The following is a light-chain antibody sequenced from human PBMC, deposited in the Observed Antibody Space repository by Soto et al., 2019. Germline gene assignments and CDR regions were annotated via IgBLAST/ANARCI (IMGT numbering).Light chain of an antibody. Sequence: EIVMTQSPATLSVSPGERATLSCRASQSVSSNLAWYQQKPGQAPRLLIYGASTRATGIPARLSGSGSGTEFTLTISSLQPDDFATYYGQHYNSYSEAFGQGTKVDIK. V-gene: IGKV3-15*01. J-gene: IGKJ1*01. CDR2: GAS. CDR3: QHYNSYSEA. CDR1: QSVSSN.